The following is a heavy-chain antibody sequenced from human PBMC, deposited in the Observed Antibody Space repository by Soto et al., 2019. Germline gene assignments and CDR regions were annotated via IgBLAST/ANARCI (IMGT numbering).Heavy chain of an antibody. CDR3: ARADLGKGNSFDI. D-gene: IGHD7-27*01. Sequence: PGESLKISCEASGYSFSSHWIGWVRQMPGKGLEWMGIIYPGDSDTRYSPSFQGQVTISADKSITTAYLQWSSLMASDTAMYYCARADLGKGNSFDIWGQGTLVT. V-gene: IGHV5-51*01. CDR2: IYPGDSDT. J-gene: IGHJ3*02. CDR1: GYSFSSHW.